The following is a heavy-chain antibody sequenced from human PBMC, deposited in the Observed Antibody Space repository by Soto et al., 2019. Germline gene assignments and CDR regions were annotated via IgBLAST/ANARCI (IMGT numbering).Heavy chain of an antibody. J-gene: IGHJ4*02. V-gene: IGHV4-39*02. D-gene: IGHD3-22*01. Sequence: PSETLSLTCIVSGASFSDANYYWVWIRQPPGEGLEWIGSIYYDGRTYYNASLKSRVTISVDTSKNHFSLMLTSVTDADTAVYYCARRAQIVVAPSWGQGTLVTVAS. CDR2: IYYDGRT. CDR3: ARRAQIVVAPS. CDR1: GASFSDANYY.